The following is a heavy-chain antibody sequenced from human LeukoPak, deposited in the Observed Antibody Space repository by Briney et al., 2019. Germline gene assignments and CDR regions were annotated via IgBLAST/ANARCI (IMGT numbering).Heavy chain of an antibody. CDR3: ARDGNYYDRSGPADY. V-gene: IGHV3-74*01. CDR2: SSDGIST. CDR1: RFTFSRYW. Sequence: GGSLRLSCAASRFTFSRYWMHWVRQAPGKGLVWVSRSSDGISTSYADSVKGRFTISRDNAKNTLYLQRCSLRAEDTAVYYCARDGNYYDRSGPADYWGQGTLVTVSS. J-gene: IGHJ4*02. D-gene: IGHD3-22*01.